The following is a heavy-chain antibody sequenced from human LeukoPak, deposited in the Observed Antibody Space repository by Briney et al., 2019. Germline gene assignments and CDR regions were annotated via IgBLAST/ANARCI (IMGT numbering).Heavy chain of an antibody. D-gene: IGHD1-20*01. V-gene: IGHV1-46*01. CDR2: INPNGDAT. J-gene: IGHJ5*02. Sequence: ASVKVSCKTSGYTFTKYLIHWVRQAPGQGLEWVGTINPNGDATDYAPRLQGRLTLTQDTSTSTVYMELRGLTPDDTAVYYCARPLFCAFDNCGYWLDPWGPGTLVTVSS. CDR1: GYTFTKYL. CDR3: ARPLFCAFDNCGYWLDP.